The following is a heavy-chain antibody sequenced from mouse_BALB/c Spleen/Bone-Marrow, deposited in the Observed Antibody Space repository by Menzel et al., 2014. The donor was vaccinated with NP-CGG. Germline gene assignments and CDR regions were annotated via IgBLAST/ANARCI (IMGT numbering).Heavy chain of an antibody. J-gene: IGHJ3*01. CDR1: GYIFTDYW. CDR3: ARWGQLGLRKAWFAY. D-gene: IGHD3-1*01. Sequence: AQLQQSGAELARPGASVKMSCKASGYIFTDYWMHWVKQRPGQGLEWIGYINPTTAYTEYNQKFKDKATLTADKSSSTAYMQLSRLTSEDSAVYYGARWGQLGLRKAWFAYWGQGTLVTVSA. V-gene: IGHV1-4*01. CDR2: INPTTAYT.